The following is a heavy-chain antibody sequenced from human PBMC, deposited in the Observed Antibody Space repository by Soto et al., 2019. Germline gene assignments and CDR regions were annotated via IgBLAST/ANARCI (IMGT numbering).Heavy chain of an antibody. J-gene: IGHJ5*02. CDR3: VRDGTKTLRDWFDP. D-gene: IGHD1-1*01. CDR2: IYATGTT. V-gene: IGHV4-4*07. Sequence: PSETLSLTCTVSGASISGFYWRWIRKSAGKGLEWIGRIYATGTTDYNPSLTSRVMMSVDTPKKQFSLKLRSVTAADTAVYYCVRDGTKTLRDWFDPWGQGISVTVAS. CDR1: GASISGFY.